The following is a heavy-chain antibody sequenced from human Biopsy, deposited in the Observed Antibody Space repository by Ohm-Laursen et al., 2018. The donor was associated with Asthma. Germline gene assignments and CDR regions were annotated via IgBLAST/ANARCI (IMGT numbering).Heavy chain of an antibody. D-gene: IGHD1-1*01. V-gene: IGHV3-30*01. CDR2: ISKDASTQ. CDR1: GFSFSNFA. Sequence: SLRLSCAASGFSFSNFAIHWVRQAPGKELEWVGVISKDASTQGYADSVKGRFTMARDNSKNTLDLQMNSLREEDTAVYYCVRDGTDDAFDIWGQGTVVSVSS. CDR3: VRDGTDDAFDI. J-gene: IGHJ3*02.